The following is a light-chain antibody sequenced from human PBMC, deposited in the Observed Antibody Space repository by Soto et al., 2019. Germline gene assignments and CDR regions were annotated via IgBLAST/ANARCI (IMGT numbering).Light chain of an antibody. CDR2: EVS. CDR3: TSYTSSITYV. CDR1: SSDVGGYNY. Sequence: QSALTQPASVSGSPGQSITISCTGTSSDVGGYNYVSWYQQHPGKAPKLMIYEVSNRPSGDSNRFSGSKSGNTASLTISGLQAEDEADYYCTSYTSSITYVFGTGTKVTVL. J-gene: IGLJ1*01. V-gene: IGLV2-14*01.